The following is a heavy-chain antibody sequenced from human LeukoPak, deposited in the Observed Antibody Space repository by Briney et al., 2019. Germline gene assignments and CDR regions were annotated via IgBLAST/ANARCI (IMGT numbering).Heavy chain of an antibody. CDR3: ARDGRIKGFDY. J-gene: IGHJ4*02. D-gene: IGHD5-24*01. Sequence: TSETLSLTCAVYGGSFSGYYWSWIRQPPGKGLEWIGYIYYSGSTNYNPSLKSRVTISVDTSKNQFSLKLSSVTAADTAVYYCARDGRIKGFDYWGQGTLVTVSS. V-gene: IGHV4-59*01. CDR1: GGSFSGYY. CDR2: IYYSGST.